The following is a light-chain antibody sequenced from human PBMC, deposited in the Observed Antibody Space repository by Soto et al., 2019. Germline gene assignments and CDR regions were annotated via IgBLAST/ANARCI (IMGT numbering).Light chain of an antibody. V-gene: IGKV3-15*01. CDR1: QYIGSA. Sequence: EVVLTQSPATLSVSPGDRATLSCRASQYIGSAVAWYHQRSGQAPRLLIFDASVRVPTTPARFSGSVSGTEFTLTISSLQSEDFAVYYCQHYVNWPLTFGGGTRLEIK. CDR2: DAS. J-gene: IGKJ5*01. CDR3: QHYVNWPLT.